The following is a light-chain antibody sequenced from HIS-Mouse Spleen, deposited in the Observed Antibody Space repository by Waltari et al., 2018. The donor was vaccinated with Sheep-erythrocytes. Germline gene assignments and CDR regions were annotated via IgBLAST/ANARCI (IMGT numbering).Light chain of an antibody. V-gene: IGLV2-14*03. Sequence: QSALTQPASVSGSPGQSITISCTGPRSDVGCYNYVSWYQQHPGKAPKLMIYDVSNRPSGVSNRFSGSKSCNTASLTISGLQAEDEADYYCSSYTSSSTWVFGGGTKLTVL. J-gene: IGLJ3*02. CDR2: DVS. CDR1: RSDVGCYNY. CDR3: SSYTSSSTWV.